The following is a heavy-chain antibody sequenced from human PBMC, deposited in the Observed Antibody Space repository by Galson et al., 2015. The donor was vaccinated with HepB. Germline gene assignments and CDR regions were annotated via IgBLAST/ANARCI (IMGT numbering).Heavy chain of an antibody. V-gene: IGHV1-69*04. J-gene: IGHJ4*02. CDR1: GGTFSSYA. Sequence: SVKVSCKASGGTFSSYAISWVRQAPGQGLEWMGRIIPILGIANYAQKFQGRVTITADKSTSTAYMELSSLRSEDTAVYYCARGPTGTGSLDYWGQRTLVTVSS. CDR3: ARGPTGTGSLDY. D-gene: IGHD3-10*01. CDR2: IIPILGIA.